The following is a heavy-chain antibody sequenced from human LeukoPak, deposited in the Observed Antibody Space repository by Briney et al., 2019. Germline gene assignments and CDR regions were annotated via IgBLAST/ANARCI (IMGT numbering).Heavy chain of an antibody. Sequence: NPGGSLRLSCAASGFTFSSYSMNWVRQAPGKGLEWVSSISSSSSYIYYADSVKGRFTISRDNAKNSLYLQMNSLRAEDTAVYYCARDAGGTVSEKRGYYFDYWGQGTLVTVSS. CDR3: ARDAGGTVSEKRGYYFDY. CDR2: ISSSSSYI. D-gene: IGHD4-17*01. V-gene: IGHV3-21*01. CDR1: GFTFSSYS. J-gene: IGHJ4*02.